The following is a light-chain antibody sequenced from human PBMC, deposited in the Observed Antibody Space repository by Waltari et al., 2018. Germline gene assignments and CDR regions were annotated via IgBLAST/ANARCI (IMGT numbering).Light chain of an antibody. CDR3: QSSDTGLSGGV. Sequence: QSVLTQPPSVSGAPGQRVTISCSGTTSNIGSQTMSWHQHVPGTAPKNLIYGNSRAPSGGPDRSSGSKAGPSASLAIADLQAEDEGDYYCQSSDTGLSGGVFGGGTRLTVL. J-gene: IGLJ3*02. V-gene: IGLV1-44*01. CDR2: GNS. CDR1: TSNIGSQT.